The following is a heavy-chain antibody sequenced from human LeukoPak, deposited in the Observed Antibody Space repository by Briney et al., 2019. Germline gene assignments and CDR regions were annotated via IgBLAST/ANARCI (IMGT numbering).Heavy chain of an antibody. Sequence: GESLKISCKGSGYSFTSYWIGWVRQMPGKGLEWMGIIYPGDSDTRYSPSFQGQVTISADKSISTAYLQWSSLKASDTAMYYCARSLPYCTNGVCYGDYWGQGTLVTVSS. J-gene: IGHJ4*02. CDR1: GYSFTSYW. CDR3: ARSLPYCTNGVCYGDY. V-gene: IGHV5-51*01. CDR2: IYPGDSDT. D-gene: IGHD2-8*01.